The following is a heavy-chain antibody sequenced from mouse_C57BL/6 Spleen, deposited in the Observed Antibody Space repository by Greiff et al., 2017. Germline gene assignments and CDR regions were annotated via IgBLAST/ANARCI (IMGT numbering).Heavy chain of an antibody. CDR3: ARSGDYDFDY. V-gene: IGHV1-54*01. CDR2: INPGSGGT. CDR1: GYAFTNYL. J-gene: IGHJ2*01. D-gene: IGHD2-4*01. Sequence: QVQLQQSGAELVRPGPSVKVSCKASGYAFTNYLIEWVKQRPGQGLEWIGVINPGSGGTNYNEKLKGKATLTADKSYSPAYMQISSLKSEDSAVYICARSGDYDFDYWGQGTTLTVSS.